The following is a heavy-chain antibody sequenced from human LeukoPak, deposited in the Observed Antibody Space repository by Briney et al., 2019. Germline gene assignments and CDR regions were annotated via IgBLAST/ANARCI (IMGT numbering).Heavy chain of an antibody. Sequence: GGSLRLSCAASGFTFSRYSMNWVRQAPGKGLEWVSSISSSSSYRYYVDSVKGRFTISRDNAKNSLYLQMNSLRAEDTAVYYCARHQYYGSGSYKHWGQGTLVTVSS. CDR2: ISSSSSYR. CDR3: ARHQYYGSGSYKH. J-gene: IGHJ1*01. CDR1: GFTFSRYS. V-gene: IGHV3-21*01. D-gene: IGHD3-10*01.